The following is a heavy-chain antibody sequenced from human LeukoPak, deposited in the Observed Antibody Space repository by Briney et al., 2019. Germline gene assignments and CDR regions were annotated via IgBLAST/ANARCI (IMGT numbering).Heavy chain of an antibody. V-gene: IGHV1-18*01. Sequence: VASVKVSCKASGYTYTSYGISWVRQAPGQGREWMGWISAYNGNTNYAQKLQGRVTMTTDKSTSTAYMELRSLRSDDTAVYFCASARAGYFDWLLNYWGQGTLVTVSS. CDR3: ASARAGYFDWLLNY. J-gene: IGHJ4*02. CDR2: ISAYNGNT. D-gene: IGHD3-9*01. CDR1: GYTYTSYG.